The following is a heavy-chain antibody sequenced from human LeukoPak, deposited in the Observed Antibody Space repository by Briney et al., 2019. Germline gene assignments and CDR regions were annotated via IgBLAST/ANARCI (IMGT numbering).Heavy chain of an antibody. J-gene: IGHJ4*02. CDR1: EYTFTDYY. CDR2: INPIDGTT. V-gene: IGHV1-46*01. D-gene: IGHD3-22*01. CDR3: ARSTPPTYYYHSRRYFDY. Sequence: ASVKVSCKASEYTFTDYYVHWVHQAPGQGLEWMGKINPIDGTTGYAEKFQGRVTLTRDMSTNTVYVEMSSLSYEDTAMYYCARSTPPTYYYHSRRYFDYWGQGTLVTVSS.